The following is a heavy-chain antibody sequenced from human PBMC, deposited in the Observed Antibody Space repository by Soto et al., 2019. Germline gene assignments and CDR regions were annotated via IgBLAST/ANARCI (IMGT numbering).Heavy chain of an antibody. CDR2: IYYIGVT. V-gene: IGHV4-30-4*08. J-gene: IGHJ5*02. D-gene: IGHD2-21*02. Sequence: SETLSLTGTVSGGSVSSGPYYWTWILQPPGKGLEWILYIYYIGVTYYNPSLKSRVTISVDTSKNQFSLKLSSVTAADTAVYYCARGHIVVVTAIYNWFDPWGQGTLVTVSS. CDR3: ARGHIVVVTAIYNWFDP. CDR1: GGSVSSGPYY.